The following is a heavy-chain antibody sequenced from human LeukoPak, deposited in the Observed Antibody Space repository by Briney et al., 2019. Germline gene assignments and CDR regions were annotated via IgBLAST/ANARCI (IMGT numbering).Heavy chain of an antibody. V-gene: IGHV3-21*01. Sequence: PGGSLRLSCAASGFTFSSYSMNWVRQAPGKGLEWVSSISSRSSYIYYADSVKGRFTISRDNAKNSLYLQMNSLRAEDTAVYYCATLYGSGITRPIDYWGQGTLVTVSS. J-gene: IGHJ4*02. CDR1: GFTFSSYS. CDR3: ATLYGSGITRPIDY. D-gene: IGHD3-10*01. CDR2: ISSRSSYI.